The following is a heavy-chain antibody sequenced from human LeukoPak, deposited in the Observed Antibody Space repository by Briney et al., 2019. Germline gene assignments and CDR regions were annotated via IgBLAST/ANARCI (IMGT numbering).Heavy chain of an antibody. CDR3: ARVETQVAIGDY. V-gene: IGHV3-48*03. Sequence: PGGSLTLSCAASGFTFSSYEMNWVRQAPGKGLEWVSYISSSGSTIYHADSVKVRFTISRDNAKNSLYLQMNSLRAEDTAVYYCARVETQVAIGDYWGQGTLVTVSS. D-gene: IGHD5-12*01. CDR2: ISSSGSTI. J-gene: IGHJ4*02. CDR1: GFTFSSYE.